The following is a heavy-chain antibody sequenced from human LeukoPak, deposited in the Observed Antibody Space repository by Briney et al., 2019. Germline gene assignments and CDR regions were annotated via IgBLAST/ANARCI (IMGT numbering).Heavy chain of an antibody. Sequence: PGGSLRLSCAASGFTFSGSAMHWVRQAHGKGLEWLGRIRSRANSYTTVYAAPVQGRFIISRDDSMNMAYLQMNSLRAEDTAVYYCAKAAIDSSGYYLGFFDYWGQGTLVTVSS. CDR2: IRSRANSYTT. V-gene: IGHV3-73*01. J-gene: IGHJ4*02. D-gene: IGHD3-22*01. CDR1: GFTFSGSA. CDR3: AKAAIDSSGYYLGFFDY.